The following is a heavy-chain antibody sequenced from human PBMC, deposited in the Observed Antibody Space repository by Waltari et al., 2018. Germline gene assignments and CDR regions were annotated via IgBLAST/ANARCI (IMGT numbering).Heavy chain of an antibody. J-gene: IGHJ4*02. Sequence: EVQLVEAGGNLVNPGGSLRLSCVTTGFTFSNNWMRWVSQAQGKGLEWVAKISEDASERYYVESVKGRFTISRDNAKNSLYLEMNSLRAEDTAMYYCARDIAYSLDYWGQGTLVTVSS. CDR3: ARDIAYSLDY. D-gene: IGHD4-4*01. CDR1: GFTFSNNW. CDR2: ISEDASER. V-gene: IGHV3-7*01.